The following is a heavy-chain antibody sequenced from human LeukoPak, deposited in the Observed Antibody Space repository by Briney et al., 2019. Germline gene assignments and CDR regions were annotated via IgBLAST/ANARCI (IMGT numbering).Heavy chain of an antibody. V-gene: IGHV3-74*01. CDR2: INSDGSST. D-gene: IGHD2-15*01. J-gene: IGHJ4*02. CDR3: AILWWRRVDY. CDR1: GFTFRSYE. Sequence: GGSLRLSCAASGFTFRSYEIHWVRQAPGKGLVWVSRINSDGSSTGYADSVKGRFTISRDNAKNTLYLQMNSLRAEDTAVYYCAILWWRRVDYWGQGTLVTVSS.